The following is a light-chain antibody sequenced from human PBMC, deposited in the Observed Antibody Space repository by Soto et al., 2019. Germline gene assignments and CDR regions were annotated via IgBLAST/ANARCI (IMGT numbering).Light chain of an antibody. J-gene: IGLJ3*02. CDR2: DVS. CDR1: SSDVRDYNY. V-gene: IGLV2-14*01. Sequence: QSALTQPASVSGSPGQSITISCTGTSSDVRDYNYVSWYQQHPGKSPNLMIYDVSSRPSGVSNRFSGSKSGNSASLTISGPQAEHEADYYCSSYTRRTTWVFGGGTQLTVL. CDR3: SSYTRRTTWV.